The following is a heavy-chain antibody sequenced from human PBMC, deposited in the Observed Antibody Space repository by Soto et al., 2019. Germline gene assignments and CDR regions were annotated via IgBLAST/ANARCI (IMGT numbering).Heavy chain of an antibody. D-gene: IGHD6-13*01. CDR1: GYSFTSYW. CDR2: IYPGDSDT. V-gene: IGHV5-51*01. J-gene: IGHJ4*02. CDR3: ARPGYPDSSSWEDFDY. Sequence: GESLKISCKGSGYSFTSYWIGWVRQMPGKGLEWMGIIYPGDSDTRYSPSFQGQVTISADKSISTAYLQWSSLKASDTAMYYCARPGYPDSSSWEDFDYWGQGTLVTVSS.